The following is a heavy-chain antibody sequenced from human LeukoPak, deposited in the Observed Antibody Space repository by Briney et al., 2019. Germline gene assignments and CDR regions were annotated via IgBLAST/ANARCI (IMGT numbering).Heavy chain of an antibody. CDR2: ISYDGSDK. Sequence: GGSLRLSCAASGFTFTTYDMHWVRQAPGKGLEWVAVISYDGSDKYYADSVKGRFTISRDNSKNTLYLQMNSLRAEDTAMYYCATAPNKYGSRLDYWGQGTLVTVSS. D-gene: IGHD3-10*01. CDR1: GFTFTTYD. CDR3: ATAPNKYGSRLDY. V-gene: IGHV3-30*03. J-gene: IGHJ4*02.